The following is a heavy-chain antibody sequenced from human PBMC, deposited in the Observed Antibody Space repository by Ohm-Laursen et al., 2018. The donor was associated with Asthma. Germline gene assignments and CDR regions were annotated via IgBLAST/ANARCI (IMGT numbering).Heavy chain of an antibody. CDR1: GYSVTSYA. J-gene: IGHJ4*02. CDR3: VRDVVDRFDH. D-gene: IGHD2-21*01. V-gene: IGHV1-18*04. Sequence: GASVKVSCKVSGYSVTSYAFSWVRQAPGQRPEWMGWIYIANTNYAPKFRDRVTLTTDTSTNTLYMDLRGLRSDDTAVYYCVRDVVDRFDHWGQGSLVIVSS. CDR2: IYIANT.